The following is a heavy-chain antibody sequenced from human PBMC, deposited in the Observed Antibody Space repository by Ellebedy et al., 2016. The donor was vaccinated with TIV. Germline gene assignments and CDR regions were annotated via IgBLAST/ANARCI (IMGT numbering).Heavy chain of an antibody. Sequence: PGGSLRLSCTASGFTVSSNYMSWVRQAPGKGLEWVSGLSGSGRSTYYADSVKGRFTISRDNSKNTLYLQMNSLRAEDTAVYYCAKGASVTATYLNYYYGMDVWGQGTTVTVSS. CDR2: LSGSGRST. J-gene: IGHJ6*02. D-gene: IGHD2-21*02. V-gene: IGHV3-23*01. CDR3: AKGASVTATYLNYYYGMDV. CDR1: GFTVSSNY.